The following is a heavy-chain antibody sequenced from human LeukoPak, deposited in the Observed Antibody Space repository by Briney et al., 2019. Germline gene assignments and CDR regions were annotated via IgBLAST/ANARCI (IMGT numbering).Heavy chain of an antibody. CDR2: ISGSGGST. CDR1: GFTFSSYS. Sequence: GGSLRLSCAASGFTFSSYSMNWVRQAPGKGLEWVSAISGSGGSTYYADSVKGRFTISRDNSKNTLYLQMNSLRAEDTAVYYCAKVVVFDFWSGYLCDYWGQGTLVTVSS. V-gene: IGHV3-23*01. D-gene: IGHD3-3*01. CDR3: AKVVVFDFWSGYLCDY. J-gene: IGHJ4*02.